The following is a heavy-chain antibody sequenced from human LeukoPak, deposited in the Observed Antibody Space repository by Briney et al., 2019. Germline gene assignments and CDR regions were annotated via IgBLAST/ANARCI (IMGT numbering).Heavy chain of an antibody. CDR1: GFTFSSYN. Sequence: GSLRLSCTASGFTFSSYNMNWIRQPPGKGLEWIWIIYYSGSTYYNPSLKGRVTISVDTSKNQFSLKLSSVTAADTAVYYCATEYYYDSSGYSHGAFDIWGQGTMVTVSS. CDR2: IYYSGST. V-gene: IGHV4-59*04. J-gene: IGHJ3*02. D-gene: IGHD3-22*01. CDR3: ATEYYYDSSGYSHGAFDI.